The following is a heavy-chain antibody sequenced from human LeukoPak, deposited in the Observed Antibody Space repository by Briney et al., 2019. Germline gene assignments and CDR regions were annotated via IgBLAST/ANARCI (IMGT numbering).Heavy chain of an antibody. CDR2: TIPIFSTA. D-gene: IGHD2-15*01. CDR1: GGTFSSYA. J-gene: IGHJ4*02. CDR3: ARGQSGYCSGGSCYGGAVY. Sequence: SVKVSCKASGGTFSSYAISWVRQAPGQGLEWMGGTIPIFSTANYAQKFQGRVTITADESTSTAYMELSSLRSEDTAVYYCARGQSGYCSGGSCYGGAVYWGQGTLVTVSS. V-gene: IGHV1-69*13.